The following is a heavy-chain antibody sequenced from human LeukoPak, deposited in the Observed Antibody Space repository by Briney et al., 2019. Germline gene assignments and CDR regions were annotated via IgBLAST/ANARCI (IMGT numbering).Heavy chain of an antibody. CDR3: ARETSQKGAHYMDV. J-gene: IGHJ6*03. CDR2: IYISGSGST. D-gene: IGHD3-16*01. Sequence: PSETLSLTCTVSGGSISSYYWSWIRQPAGKGLEWIGRIYISGSGSTNYNPSLKSRVTMSVDTSKNQFSLKLSSVTAADTAVYYCARETSQKGAHYMDVWGKGTTVTISS. V-gene: IGHV4-4*07. CDR1: GGSISSYY.